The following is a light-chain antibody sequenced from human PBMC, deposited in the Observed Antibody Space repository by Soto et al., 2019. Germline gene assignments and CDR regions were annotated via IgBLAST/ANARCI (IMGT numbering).Light chain of an antibody. Sequence: DVVMTQSPLSLPVTLGQPASISCRSSQSLIHSDGNTYSSWFQQRPGQSPRRLIYEVSDRDSGVPDRFTGSGSGTDFTLKISRVEAEDVGVYYCMQGTHWPWTFGQGTEVEIK. CDR1: QSLIHSDGNTY. CDR2: EVS. CDR3: MQGTHWPWT. V-gene: IGKV2-30*02. J-gene: IGKJ1*01.